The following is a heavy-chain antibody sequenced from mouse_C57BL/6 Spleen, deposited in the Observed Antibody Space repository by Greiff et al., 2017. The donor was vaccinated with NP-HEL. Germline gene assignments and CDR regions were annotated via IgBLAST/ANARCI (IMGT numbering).Heavy chain of an antibody. D-gene: IGHD4-1*02. Sequence: VQLQQSGAELVRPGASVTLSCKASGYTFTDYEMHWVKQTPVHGLEWIGAIDPETGGTAYNQKFKGKAILTADKSSSTAYMELRSLTSEDSAGYYCTGLQLGRGFAYWGQGTLVTVSA. V-gene: IGHV1-15*01. CDR2: IDPETGGT. J-gene: IGHJ3*01. CDR3: TGLQLGRGFAY. CDR1: GYTFTDYE.